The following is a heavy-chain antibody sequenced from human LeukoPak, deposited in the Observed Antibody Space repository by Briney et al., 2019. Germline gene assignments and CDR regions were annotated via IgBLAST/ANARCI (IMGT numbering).Heavy chain of an antibody. CDR3: AKGVIGGY. V-gene: IGHV4-59*01. CDR2: IYYSGST. Sequence: SGTLSLTCRVSGGSISSYYWSWIRQPPGKGLEWIGYIYYSGSTNYIPYLKSRVTISVDTAKRQFYLKVTSVTAADTAVYYCAKGVIGGYWGQGTLVTVSP. CDR1: GGSISSYY. J-gene: IGHJ4*02. D-gene: IGHD3-10*01.